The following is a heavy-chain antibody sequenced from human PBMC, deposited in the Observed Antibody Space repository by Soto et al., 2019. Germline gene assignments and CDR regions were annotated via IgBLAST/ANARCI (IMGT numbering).Heavy chain of an antibody. CDR3: VCSPGLGIYLFFDY. D-gene: IGHD7-27*01. CDR1: GGSVSSYY. J-gene: IGHJ4*02. V-gene: IGHV4-59*08. CDR2: MYVSGVT. Sequence: SETLSLTCTVSGGSVSSYYWSWIRQPPGKGLEWIGYMYVSGVTNYNPSLKSRVTTSVDTSNNQFSLKLSSVTAADTAVYYCVCSPGLGIYLFFDYWGQGTLVTVSS.